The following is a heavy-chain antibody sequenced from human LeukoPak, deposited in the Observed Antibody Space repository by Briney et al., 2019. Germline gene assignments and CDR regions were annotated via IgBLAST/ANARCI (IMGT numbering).Heavy chain of an antibody. V-gene: IGHV1-69*05. CDR3: ARGVVAPAAMGADY. J-gene: IGHJ4*02. D-gene: IGHD2-2*01. CDR1: GGTFSSYA. CDR2: IIPIFGTA. Sequence: SVKVSCKASGGTFSSYAISWVRQAPGQGLEWMGGIIPIFGTANYAQKFQGRVTITTDESTSTAYMELSSPRSEDTAVYYCARGVVAPAAMGADYWGQGTLVTVSS.